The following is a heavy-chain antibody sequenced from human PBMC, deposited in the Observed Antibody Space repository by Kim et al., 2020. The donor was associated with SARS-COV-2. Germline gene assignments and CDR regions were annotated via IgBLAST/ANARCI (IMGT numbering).Heavy chain of an antibody. Sequence: GSTYYASSVKGRFTIARENSKNRLYLQRNSLIAEETAVYYCAKGVLGNWGQGTLVTVSS. J-gene: IGHJ4*02. CDR2: GST. CDR3: AKGVLGN. V-gene: IGHV3-23*01.